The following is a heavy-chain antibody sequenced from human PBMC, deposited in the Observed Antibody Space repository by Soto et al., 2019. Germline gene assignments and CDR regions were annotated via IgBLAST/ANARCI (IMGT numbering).Heavy chain of an antibody. CDR3: ARGRWTQTTADYYLDY. V-gene: IGHV1-3*01. CDR2: INAGNGHT. Sequence: QVHLVQSATEVKMPGASVKLSCKASGYTFTNYAIHWVRQAPGQRLEWMVWINAGNGHTKYSQKFQGRVTVTRDPSATTAYMELSSLRSEDTAVYYWARGRWTQTTADYYLDYWGQGTLVTVSS. J-gene: IGHJ4*02. D-gene: IGHD1-1*01. CDR1: GYTFTNYA.